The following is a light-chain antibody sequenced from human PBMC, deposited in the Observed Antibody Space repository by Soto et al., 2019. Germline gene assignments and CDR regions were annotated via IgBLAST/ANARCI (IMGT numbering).Light chain of an antibody. J-gene: IGKJ1*01. CDR2: WAS. Sequence: DIVVTQSPDSLAVSLGERATINCKSSQTILYRSNNKNYLAWYQHKPGQPPKMLIYWASTRVSGVPDRFSGIGSGTDFTLTISGLQAEDVSVYYCQLYSSNPSFGQGTKVEVK. V-gene: IGKV4-1*01. CDR1: QTILYRSNNKNY. CDR3: QLYSSNPS.